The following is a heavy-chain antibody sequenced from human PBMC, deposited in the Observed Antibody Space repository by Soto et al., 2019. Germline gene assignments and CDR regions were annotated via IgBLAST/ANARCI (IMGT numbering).Heavy chain of an antibody. J-gene: IGHJ6*02. V-gene: IGHV4-34*01. Sequence: SETLSLTCAVYGGSFSGYYWSWIRQPPGKGLEWIGEINHSGSTNYNPSLKSRVTISVDTSKNQFSLKLSSVTAADTAVYYCARSPYYDFWSGYYASYYYCGMDVWGQGTTVTVSS. CDR2: INHSGST. CDR1: GGSFSGYY. CDR3: ARSPYYDFWSGYYASYYYCGMDV. D-gene: IGHD3-3*01.